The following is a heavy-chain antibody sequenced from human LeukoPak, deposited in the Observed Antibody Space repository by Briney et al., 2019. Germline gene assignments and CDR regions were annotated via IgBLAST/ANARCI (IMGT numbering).Heavy chain of an antibody. D-gene: IGHD2-2*01. CDR1: GFTFNNYW. V-gene: IGHV3-7*01. CDR3: ASPFRVVVDV. J-gene: IGHJ2*01. Sequence: GGSLTLSCAASGFTFNNYWMTWVRDAPGKGLEGVDNIKQDGREKYYVDSVKGRFTNSRDNANNSLYLQMNSLRAEDTAVYYCASPFRVVVDVWVRGTLVTVSS. CDR2: IKQDGREK.